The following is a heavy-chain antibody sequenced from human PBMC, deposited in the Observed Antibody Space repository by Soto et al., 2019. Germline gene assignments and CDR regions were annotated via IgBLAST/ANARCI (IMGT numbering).Heavy chain of an antibody. CDR2: ISGSGGST. Sequence: GSLRLSCAASGFTFSSYAMSWVRQAPGKGLEWVSAISGSGGSTYYADSVKGRFTISRDNSKNTLYLQMNSLRAEDTAVYYCAKDLRYGDYYYYGMDVWGQGTTVTVSS. J-gene: IGHJ6*02. CDR3: AKDLRYGDYYYYGMDV. V-gene: IGHV3-23*01. D-gene: IGHD4-17*01. CDR1: GFTFSSYA.